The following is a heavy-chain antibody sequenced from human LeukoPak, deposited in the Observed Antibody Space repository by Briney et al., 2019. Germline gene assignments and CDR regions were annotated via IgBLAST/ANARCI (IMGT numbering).Heavy chain of an antibody. V-gene: IGHV1-8*01. D-gene: IGHD5-24*01. J-gene: IGHJ6*03. Sequence: GASVKVSCKASGYTFTSYDINWVRQATGQGLEWMGWMNPNSGNTGYAQKFQGRVTMTRNTSISTAYVELSSLRSEDTAVYYCARGLKMSLPKKYYYYYYMDVWGKGTTVTVSS. CDR3: ARGLKMSLPKKYYYYYYMDV. CDR1: GYTFTSYD. CDR2: MNPNSGNT.